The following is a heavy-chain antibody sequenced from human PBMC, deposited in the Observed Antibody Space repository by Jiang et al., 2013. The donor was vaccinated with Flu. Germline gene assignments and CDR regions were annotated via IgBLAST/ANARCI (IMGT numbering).Heavy chain of an antibody. J-gene: IGHJ6*04. V-gene: IGHV3-30*01. D-gene: IGHD2-21*02. CDR2: ISYDGSNK. CDR3: ARDPIVVVTAISPLSASYYYYGMDV. Sequence: VQLVESGGGVVQPGRSLRLSCAASGFTFSSYAMHWVRQTPGKGLEWVAVISYDGSNKYYADSVKGRFTISRDNSKNTLYLQMNSLRAEDTAVYYCARDPIVVVTAISPLSASYYYYGMDVWGKGTTVTVSS. CDR1: GFTFSSYA.